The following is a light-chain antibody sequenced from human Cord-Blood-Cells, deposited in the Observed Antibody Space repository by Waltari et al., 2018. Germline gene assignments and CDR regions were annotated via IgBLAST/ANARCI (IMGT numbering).Light chain of an antibody. Sequence: QSALTQPASVSGSPGQSITISCPGTSSDVGGYNYVSWYQQHPGNAPKLMIYDVSNRPSGVSNRFSGSKSGNTAYLTISGLQAEDEADYYCSSYTSSSTLVFGGGTKLTVL. CDR3: SSYTSSSTLV. CDR2: DVS. J-gene: IGLJ2*01. CDR1: SSDVGGYNY. V-gene: IGLV2-14*01.